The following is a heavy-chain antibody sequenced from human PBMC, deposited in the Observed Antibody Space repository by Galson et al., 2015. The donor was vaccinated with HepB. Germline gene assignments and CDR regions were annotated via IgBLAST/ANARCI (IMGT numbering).Heavy chain of an antibody. J-gene: IGHJ4*02. V-gene: IGHV3-74*01. CDR3: ARDQPTTGDYDFDV. D-gene: IGHD4-17*01. CDR2: IISDGSNT. Sequence: SLRLSCAASGFTFSSSCMHWVRQDPGKGLVWVSGIISDGSNTYHADSVKGRFTISKDNSKNTLSLQMNNLRVEDTAVYYCARDQPTTGDYDFDVWGQGSLVTVSS. CDR1: GFTFSSSC.